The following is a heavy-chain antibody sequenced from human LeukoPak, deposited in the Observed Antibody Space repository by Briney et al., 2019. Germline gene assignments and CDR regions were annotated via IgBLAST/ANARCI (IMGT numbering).Heavy chain of an antibody. V-gene: IGHV3-30-3*01. CDR3: ARVYGAFDI. CDR2: ISYDGSNK. D-gene: IGHD2/OR15-2a*01. J-gene: IGHJ3*02. Sequence: HPGGSLRLSCAASGFTFSSYAMHWVRQAPGKGLEWVAVISYDGSNKYYADSVKGRFTISRDNSKNTLYLQMNSLRAEDTAVYYCARVYGAFDIWGQGTMVTVSS. CDR1: GFTFSSYA.